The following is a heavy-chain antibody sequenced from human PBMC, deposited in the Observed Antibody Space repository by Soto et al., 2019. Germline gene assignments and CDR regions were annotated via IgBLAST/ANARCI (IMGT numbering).Heavy chain of an antibody. CDR3: ARGSPWPYSSGWTVD. Sequence: GGSLRLSXAASGFTFSSYWMSWVRQAPGKGLEWVANIKQDGSEKYYVDSVKGRFTISRDNAKNSLYLQMNSLRAEDTAVYYCARGSPWPYSSGWTVDWGQGTLVTVSS. D-gene: IGHD6-19*01. J-gene: IGHJ4*02. CDR1: GFTFSSYW. V-gene: IGHV3-7*03. CDR2: IKQDGSEK.